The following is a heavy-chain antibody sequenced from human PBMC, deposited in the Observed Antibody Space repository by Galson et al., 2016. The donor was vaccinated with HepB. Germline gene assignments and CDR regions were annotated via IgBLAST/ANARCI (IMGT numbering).Heavy chain of an antibody. J-gene: IGHJ6*02. D-gene: IGHD4-17*01. CDR1: GGSLSGYY. CDR3: ARWGPPRPTVTHHYYYYYYPMDV. CDR2: INHSGNT. Sequence: SETLSLTCVVYGGSLSGYYWSWIRQPPGKGLEWIGEINHSGNTNYNPSLKSRVTISVDTSKNQFSLKVSSVTAADTAVYYCARWGPPRPTVTHHYYYYYYPMDVWGQGTTVTVSS. V-gene: IGHV4-34*01.